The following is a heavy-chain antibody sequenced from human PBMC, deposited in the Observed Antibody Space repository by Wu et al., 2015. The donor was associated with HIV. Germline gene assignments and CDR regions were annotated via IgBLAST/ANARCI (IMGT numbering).Heavy chain of an antibody. J-gene: IGHJ4*02. Sequence: QVQLVQSGPEVKKPGASVKVSCKTFGYTFTDYKMHWVRQAPGQGLEWMGWIIPYSGGTNLAQKFQGRVRMTRDESIDTVYLELTRLTSDDTAMYFCLTAIDGVSYWGLGKLVTVAS. CDR2: IIPYSGGT. CDR3: LTAIDGVSY. D-gene: IGHD4-17*01. CDR1: GYTFTDYK. V-gene: IGHV1-2*02.